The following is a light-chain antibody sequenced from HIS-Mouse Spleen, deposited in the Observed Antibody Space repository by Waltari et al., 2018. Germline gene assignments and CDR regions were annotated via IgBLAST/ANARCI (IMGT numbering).Light chain of an antibody. CDR1: ALPKKY. CDR3: YSTDSSGNHRV. CDR2: ADS. Sequence: SYELTQPPSVSVSPGQTARITCSGDALPKKYAYWYQQNSGQAPVLVIYADSKRPSGIPGRFAGSSSGTMATLTISGAQVEDEADYYCYSTDSSGNHRVFGGGTKLTVL. J-gene: IGLJ2*01. V-gene: IGLV3-10*01.